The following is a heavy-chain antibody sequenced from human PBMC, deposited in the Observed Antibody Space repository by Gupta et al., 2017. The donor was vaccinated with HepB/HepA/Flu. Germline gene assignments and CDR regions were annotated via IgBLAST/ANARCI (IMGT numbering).Heavy chain of an antibody. D-gene: IGHD1-1*01. J-gene: IGHJ5*02. V-gene: IGHV4-59*08. CDR2: IYYSGST. Sequence: QVQLQESGPGLVKPSETLSLTCTVSGCSISSYYWSWIRQPPGKGLEWIGYIYYSGSTNYNPSLKSRVTISVDTSKNQFSLRLGSVTAADTAVYDCARIVGNDEDNWFDPWGQGSLVTVSS. CDR3: ARIVGNDEDNWFDP. CDR1: GCSISSYY.